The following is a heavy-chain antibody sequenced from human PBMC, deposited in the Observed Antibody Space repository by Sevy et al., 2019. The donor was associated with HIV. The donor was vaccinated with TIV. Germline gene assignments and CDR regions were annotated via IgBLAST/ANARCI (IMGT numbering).Heavy chain of an antibody. CDR2: ISYDGSNK. V-gene: IGHV3-30*18. Sequence: GGSLRLSCAASGFTFSSYGMHWVRQAPGKGLEWVAVISYDGSNKYYADSVKGRFTIPRDNSKNTLYLQMNSLRAEDTAVYYCAKDSDYRNYYDSSGYLAYWGQGTLVTVSS. CDR3: AKDSDYRNYYDSSGYLAY. D-gene: IGHD3-22*01. J-gene: IGHJ4*02. CDR1: GFTFSSYG.